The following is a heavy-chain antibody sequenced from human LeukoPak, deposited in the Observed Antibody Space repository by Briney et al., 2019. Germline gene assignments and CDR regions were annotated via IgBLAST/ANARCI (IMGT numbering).Heavy chain of an antibody. J-gene: IGHJ3*02. CDR2: ISSSGSTI. CDR1: GFTFSDYY. CDR3: ARDRHNWNYFAFDI. D-gene: IGHD1-7*01. Sequence: GGSLRLSCAASGFTFSDYYMSWIRQAPGKGLEWVSYISSSGSTIYYADSVKGRFTISRDNAKNSLYLQMNSLRAEDTAVYYCARDRHNWNYFAFDIWGQGTMVTVSS. V-gene: IGHV3-11*04.